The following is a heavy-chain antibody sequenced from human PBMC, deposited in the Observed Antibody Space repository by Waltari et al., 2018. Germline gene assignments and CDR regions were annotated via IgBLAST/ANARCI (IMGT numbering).Heavy chain of an antibody. CDR1: GFTFSSSG. Sequence: QVQLVESGGGVVQPGRSLRLSCAASGFTFSSSGLHWVRQPRGKGLEWVAVIWYDGSKKYYADSVKGRFTISRDNSKNTLYLQMNSLRAEDTAVYYCARKGGTWEPPYYFDYWGQGTLVTVSS. V-gene: IGHV3-33*01. CDR2: IWYDGSKK. CDR3: ARKGGTWEPPYYFDY. D-gene: IGHD1-26*01. J-gene: IGHJ4*02.